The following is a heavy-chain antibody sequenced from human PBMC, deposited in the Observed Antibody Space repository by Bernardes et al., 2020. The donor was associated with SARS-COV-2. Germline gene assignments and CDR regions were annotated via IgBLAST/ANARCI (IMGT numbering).Heavy chain of an antibody. J-gene: IGHJ1*01. Sequence: GGSLRLSCAASGFTFSSYAMSWVRQAPGKGLEWVSSINNGGGSTYYADSVKGRFTISRDDSKNTLYLQMHSLRVEDTAVYYCAKVILEGSGRLYYLVEYGDHLGQGTLVTMSS. CDR2: INNGGGST. D-gene: IGHD3-10*01. CDR1: GFTFSSYA. V-gene: IGHV3-23*01. CDR3: AKVILEGSGRLYYLVEYGDH.